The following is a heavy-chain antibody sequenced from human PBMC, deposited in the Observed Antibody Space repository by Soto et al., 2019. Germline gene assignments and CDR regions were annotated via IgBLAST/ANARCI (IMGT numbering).Heavy chain of an antibody. CDR3: ARDGGRHSGGIDY. V-gene: IGHV1-69*01. CDR1: GGTFSSYS. D-gene: IGHD1-26*01. Sequence: QVQLVQSVAEVKKPGSSVKVSCKASGGTFSSYSINWVRQAPGHGLEWMGEIIPIFGTANYAQKFQGRVTITAEESPRTAYMGLSSLSSENTAVYYCARDGGRHSGGIDYWGQGTLVTVSS. CDR2: IIPIFGTA. J-gene: IGHJ4*02.